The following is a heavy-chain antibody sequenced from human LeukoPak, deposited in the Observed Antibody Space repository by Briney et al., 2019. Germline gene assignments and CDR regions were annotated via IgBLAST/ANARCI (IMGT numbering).Heavy chain of an antibody. CDR3: ARALAISPTTADGHGAFDI. V-gene: IGHV4-59*01. CDR2: IYYSGST. CDR1: GVSISSYY. D-gene: IGHD3-9*01. J-gene: IGHJ3*02. Sequence: SETLSLTCTVSGVSISSYYWSWIRQPPGKGLEWIGYIYYSGSTNYNPSLKSRVTISVDTSKNQFSLKLGSVTAADTAVYYCARALAISPTTADGHGAFDIWGQGTMVTVSS.